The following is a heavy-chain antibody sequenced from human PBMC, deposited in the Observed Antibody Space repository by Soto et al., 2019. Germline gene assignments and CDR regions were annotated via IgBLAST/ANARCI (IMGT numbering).Heavy chain of an antibody. J-gene: IGHJ4*02. Sequence: QVPLVESGGGVVQPGRSLRLSCAASGLTFSRHAIHWVRQAPGKGLEWVAAISYDGSNINYADSVKGRFTISRDNSKNPLYLQMNSLRPEDTAVYYCAREDTGSFDFWGQGTLVTVSS. CDR2: ISYDGSNI. CDR3: AREDTGSFDF. V-gene: IGHV3-30-3*01. D-gene: IGHD2-8*02. CDR1: GLTFSRHA.